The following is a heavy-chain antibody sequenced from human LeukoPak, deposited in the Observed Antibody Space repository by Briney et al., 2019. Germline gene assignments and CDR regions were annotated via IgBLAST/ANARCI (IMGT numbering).Heavy chain of an antibody. J-gene: IGHJ4*02. V-gene: IGHV1-18*01. Sequence: ASVKVSCKASGYTFTSYGISWVRQAPGQGLEWMGWISAYNGNTNYAQKLQGRVTMTTDTSTSTAYMELRSLRSDDTAVYYCARSGHHYGDSSARFDYWGQGTLVTVSS. CDR1: GYTFTSYG. CDR2: ISAYNGNT. CDR3: ARSGHHYGDSSARFDY. D-gene: IGHD4-17*01.